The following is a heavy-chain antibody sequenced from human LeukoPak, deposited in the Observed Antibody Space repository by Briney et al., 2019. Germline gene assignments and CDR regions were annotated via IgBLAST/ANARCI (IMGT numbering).Heavy chain of an antibody. V-gene: IGHV3-23*01. J-gene: IGHJ6*02. Sequence: GGSLRLSCTASGFTFSSYAMNWVRQAPGKGLEWVSGIGAGGTFTYYADSVKGRIAISRDNSKNTLFLQMNSLRAEDTAVYYCARSYSNHLFGMDVWGHGTTVTVSS. CDR2: IGAGGTFT. CDR1: GFTFSSYA. D-gene: IGHD4-11*01. CDR3: ARSYSNHLFGMDV.